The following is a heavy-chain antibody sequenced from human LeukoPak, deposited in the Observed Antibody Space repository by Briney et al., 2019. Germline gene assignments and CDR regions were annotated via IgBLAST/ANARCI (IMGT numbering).Heavy chain of an antibody. J-gene: IGHJ4*02. Sequence: GGSLRLSCAASGFTFSSYAMHWVRQAPGKGLEWVAVISYDGSNKYYADSVKGRFTISRDNSKNTLYLQMNSLRAEDTAVYYCARTKNWNPISTFDYWGQGTLVTVSS. CDR1: GFTFSSYA. CDR3: ARTKNWNPISTFDY. D-gene: IGHD1-1*01. V-gene: IGHV3-30-3*01. CDR2: ISYDGSNK.